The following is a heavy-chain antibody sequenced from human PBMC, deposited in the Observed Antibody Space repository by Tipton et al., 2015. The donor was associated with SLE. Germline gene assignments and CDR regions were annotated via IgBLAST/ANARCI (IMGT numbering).Heavy chain of an antibody. Sequence: GLVKPSETLSLNCTVSGGSINGHYWIWIRQPPGKPLEWIGYIHDNGNTDYNPSLKSRLTISFDRSKRQFSLKLSSVTAADTAVYFCARAPPYFSSYYFEYWGQGILVTVSS. CDR3: ARAPPYFSSYYFEY. J-gene: IGHJ4*02. D-gene: IGHD3-10*01. CDR2: IHDNGNT. CDR1: GGSINGHY. V-gene: IGHV4-59*11.